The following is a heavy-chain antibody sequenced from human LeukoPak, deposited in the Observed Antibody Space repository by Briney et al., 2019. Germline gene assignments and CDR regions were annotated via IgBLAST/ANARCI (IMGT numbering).Heavy chain of an antibody. V-gene: IGHV3-15*07. Sequence: GGSLRLSCAASGFTFSNAWMNWVRQAPGKGVEWVGRIKSKTDGGTTDYAAPVKGRFTISRDDSKNKLYLQMNSLQTENTAVYYCTTDLYYHSSGSYAAFNIWGQGTMVTVSS. CDR1: GFTFSNAW. CDR2: IKSKTDGGTT. J-gene: IGHJ3*02. CDR3: TTDLYYHSSGSYAAFNI. D-gene: IGHD3-22*01.